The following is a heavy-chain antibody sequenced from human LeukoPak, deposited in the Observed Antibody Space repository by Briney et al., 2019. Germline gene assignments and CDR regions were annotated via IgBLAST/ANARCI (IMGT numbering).Heavy chain of an antibody. CDR2: ISTGSTTI. CDR1: GLTFSSYS. CDR3: ARERGDGYNLPYFDY. J-gene: IGHJ4*02. V-gene: IGHV3-48*04. D-gene: IGHD5-24*01. Sequence: PGGSLGLSCAASGLTFSSYSMNWVRKAPGKGLEWVSYISTGSTTIYYADSVKGRFTISRDNAKNSLYLQMNSLRAEDTAVYYCARERGDGYNLPYFDYWGQGTLVTVSS.